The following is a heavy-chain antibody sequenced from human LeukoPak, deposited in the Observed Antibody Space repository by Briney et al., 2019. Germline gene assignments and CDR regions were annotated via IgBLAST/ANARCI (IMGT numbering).Heavy chain of an antibody. Sequence: ARCLRLSSAGSGFTFSNYWMSWVRQAPGKGLEWVANIKPDGSEKTFVDSVKRRLTTSRGNAKNSLYLQMNSVRVDETAVYYCVRDWPGADSMGGDYWGQGTLVTVSS. D-gene: IGHD6-19*01. CDR2: IKPDGSEK. J-gene: IGHJ4*02. V-gene: IGHV3-7*04. CDR3: VRDWPGADSMGGDY. CDR1: GFTFSNYW.